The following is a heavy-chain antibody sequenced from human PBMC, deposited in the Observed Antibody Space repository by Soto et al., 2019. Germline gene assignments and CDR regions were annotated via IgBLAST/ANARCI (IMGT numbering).Heavy chain of an antibody. V-gene: IGHV3-9*01. CDR1: GLSFDDYA. CDR2: ISWNGGSI. D-gene: IGHD2-21*02. J-gene: IGHJ6*02. Sequence: EVQLVESGGGLVQPGRSLRLSCAASGLSFDDYAMHWVRQVPGKGLEWVSGISWNGGSIGYADSVKGRFSISRDNAKNSLYLQMNSLRVEGTALYYCAKSMGGTANGMGVWGQGTTVTVSS. CDR3: AKSMGGTANGMGV.